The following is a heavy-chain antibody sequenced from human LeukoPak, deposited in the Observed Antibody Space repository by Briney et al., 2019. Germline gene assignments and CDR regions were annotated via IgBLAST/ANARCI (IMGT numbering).Heavy chain of an antibody. CDR1: GGTFSSYA. CDR3: ARGLWGDFWSGDYYYYYMDV. Sequence: SVKVSCKASGGTFSSYAISWVRQAPGQGLEWMGGIIPIFGTANYAQKFQGSVTITADKSTSTAYMELSSLRSEDTAVYYCARGLWGDFWSGDYYYYYMDVWGKGTTVTVSS. D-gene: IGHD3-3*01. CDR2: IIPIFGTA. J-gene: IGHJ6*03. V-gene: IGHV1-69*06.